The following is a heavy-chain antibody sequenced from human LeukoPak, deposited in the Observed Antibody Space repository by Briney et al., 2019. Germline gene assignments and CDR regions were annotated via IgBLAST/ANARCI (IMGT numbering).Heavy chain of an antibody. J-gene: IGHJ6*03. V-gene: IGHV3-21*01. Sequence: PGGSLRLSCAASGFTFSSYSMNWVRQAPGKGLEWVSSISSSSSYIYYADSVKGRFTISRDNAKNSLYLQMNSLRAEDTAVYYCAREGNIVVVTATLNYYYYYMDVWGKGTTVTISS. CDR1: GFTFSSYS. CDR3: AREGNIVVVTATLNYYYYYMDV. D-gene: IGHD2-21*02. CDR2: ISSSSSYI.